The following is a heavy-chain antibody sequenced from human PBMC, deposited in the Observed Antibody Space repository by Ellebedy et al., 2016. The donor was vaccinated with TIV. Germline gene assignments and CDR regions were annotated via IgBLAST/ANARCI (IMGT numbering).Heavy chain of an antibody. CDR3: AREFSALWFGESLSGMDV. CDR2: ISAYNGNT. D-gene: IGHD3-10*01. CDR1: GYPFEYYG. J-gene: IGHJ6*02. Sequence: ASVKVSCKASGYPFEYYGISWVRQAPGQGLEWMGWISAYNGNTNYAQKLQGRVTMTTDTSTSTAYMELRSLRSDDTAVYYCAREFSALWFGESLSGMDVWGQGTTVTVSS. V-gene: IGHV1-18*01.